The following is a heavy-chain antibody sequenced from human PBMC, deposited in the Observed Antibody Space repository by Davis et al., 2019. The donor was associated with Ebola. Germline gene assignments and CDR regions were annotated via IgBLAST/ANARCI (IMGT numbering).Heavy chain of an antibody. V-gene: IGHV3-11*04. Sequence: GESLKISCAASGFTFSDYYMSWIRQAPGKGLEWVSYISSSGSTKYYADSVKGRFTISRDNAKNSLYLQMNSLRDEDTAVYYCARGKELRYFACMDVWGQGTTVTVSS. CDR3: ARGKELRYFACMDV. D-gene: IGHD3-9*01. CDR1: GFTFSDYY. J-gene: IGHJ6*02. CDR2: ISSSGSTK.